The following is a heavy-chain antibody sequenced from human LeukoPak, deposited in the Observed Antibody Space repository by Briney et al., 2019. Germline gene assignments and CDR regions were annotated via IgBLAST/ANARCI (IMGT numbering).Heavy chain of an antibody. Sequence: SETLSLTCAVYGDSLSNYYWSWLRQPPGKGLEWIGEINHYGSTNYNPSLKSRITISVDTSKNQFSLKLSSVTAADTAVYYCARVVWHREYFDLWGRGTLVTVSS. D-gene: IGHD2-8*01. CDR3: ARVVWHREYFDL. V-gene: IGHV4-34*01. J-gene: IGHJ2*01. CDR2: INHYGST. CDR1: GDSLSNYY.